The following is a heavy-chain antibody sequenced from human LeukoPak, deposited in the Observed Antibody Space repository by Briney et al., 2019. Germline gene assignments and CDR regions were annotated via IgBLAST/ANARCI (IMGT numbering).Heavy chain of an antibody. CDR1: GFTFSSYG. CDR3: ARDRTSGYCSGGSCNYFDY. J-gene: IGHJ4*02. CDR2: ISYDGSNK. D-gene: IGHD2-15*01. Sequence: GGSLRLSCAASGFTFSSYGIHWVRQAPGKGLEWVAVISYDGSNKYYADSVKGRFTISRDNSKNTLYLQMSSLRAEDTAVYYCARDRTSGYCSGGSCNYFDYWGQGTLVTVSS. V-gene: IGHV3-30*03.